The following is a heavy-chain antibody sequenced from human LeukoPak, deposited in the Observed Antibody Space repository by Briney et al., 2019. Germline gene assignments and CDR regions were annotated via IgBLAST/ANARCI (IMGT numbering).Heavy chain of an antibody. J-gene: IGHJ5*02. D-gene: IGHD1-14*01. CDR3: AGLIRPGWFDP. CDR1: GGSISTSNYY. V-gene: IGHV4-39*01. Sequence: PSETLSLTCTVSGGSISTSNYYWGWIRQPPGKGLEWIANIYYSGSTYYNPSLKSRVTISVDTSKNQFSLKLSSVTAADTAVYYCAGLIRPGWFDPWGQGTLVTVSS. CDR2: IYYSGST.